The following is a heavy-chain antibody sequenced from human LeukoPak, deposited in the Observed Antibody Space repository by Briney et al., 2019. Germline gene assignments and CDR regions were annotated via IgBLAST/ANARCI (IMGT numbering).Heavy chain of an antibody. J-gene: IGHJ3*02. CDR2: INSDGSST. V-gene: IGHV3-74*01. D-gene: IGHD3/OR15-3a*01. CDR3: VLDLFSSFAFDI. CDR1: GFTFSRYW. Sequence: PGGSLRLSCEAFGFTFSRYWMQWVRQAPGKGLLWVSRINSDGSSTYYADSVKGRFTTSRDNAKNALHLQMNSLTAEDTAVYYCVLDLFSSFAFDIWGQGTMVTVSS.